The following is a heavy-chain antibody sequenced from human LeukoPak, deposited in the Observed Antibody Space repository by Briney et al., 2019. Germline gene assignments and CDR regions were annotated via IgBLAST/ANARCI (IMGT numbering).Heavy chain of an antibody. J-gene: IGHJ6*02. D-gene: IGHD2-8*01. CDR3: ARDLNIVLMVYAAPALGMDV. V-gene: IGHV3-30*07. Sequence: DSVKGRFTISRDNSKNTLYLQMNSLRAEDTAVYYCARDLNIVLMVYAAPALGMDVWGQGTTVTVSS.